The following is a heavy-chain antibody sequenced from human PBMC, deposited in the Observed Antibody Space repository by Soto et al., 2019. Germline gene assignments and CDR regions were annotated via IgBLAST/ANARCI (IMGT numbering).Heavy chain of an antibody. V-gene: IGHV4-30-2*03. CDR2: IYHSGST. Sequence: PSETLSLTCAVSGGSISSGGYSWSWIRQPPGKGLEWIGYIYHSGSTYYNPSLKSRVTISVDTSKNQFSLKLSSVTAADTAVYYCATIMTTVDYYYGMDVWGQGTTVTVSS. CDR1: GGSISSGGYS. J-gene: IGHJ6*02. D-gene: IGHD4-17*01. CDR3: ATIMTTVDYYYGMDV.